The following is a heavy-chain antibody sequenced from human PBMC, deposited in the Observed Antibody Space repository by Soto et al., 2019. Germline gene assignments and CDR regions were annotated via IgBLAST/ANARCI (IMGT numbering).Heavy chain of an antibody. D-gene: IGHD4-17*01. J-gene: IGHJ4*02. CDR2: ISGSGGRT. CDR1: GFTFSSYA. V-gene: IGHV3-23*01. Sequence: EVQLLESGGGLVQPGGSLRLSCAASGFTFSSYAMSWVRQAPGKGLEWVSAISGSGGRTYYADSVKGRFTISRNNSKNTLYLQMNSLRAEDTAVYYCAKEKVATVTTLSDYWGQGTLVTVSS. CDR3: AKEKVATVTTLSDY.